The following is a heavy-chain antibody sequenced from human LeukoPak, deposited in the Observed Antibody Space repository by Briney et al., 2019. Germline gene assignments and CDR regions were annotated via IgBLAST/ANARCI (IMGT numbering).Heavy chain of an antibody. V-gene: IGHV3-74*01. D-gene: IGHD2-2*01. CDR2: ITNDGSST. J-gene: IGHJ5*02. Sequence: PGRSLRLSCEASGFTFSDYYMSWIRQAPGKGLVWVSRITNDGSSTTYADSVKGRFTISRDNAKNTLYLQMNSLRAEDTAVYYCAKAYCSSTSCYRFDPWGQGTLVTVSS. CDR3: AKAYCSSTSCYRFDP. CDR1: GFTFSDYY.